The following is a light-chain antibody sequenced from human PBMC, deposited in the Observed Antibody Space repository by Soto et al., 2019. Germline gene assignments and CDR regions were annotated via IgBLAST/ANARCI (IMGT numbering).Light chain of an antibody. Sequence: AIRMTQSPSSFSASTGDRVTITCRASQGISSYLAWYQQKPGKAPKLLIYAESTLKSGVPSRFSGSGSGTDFTLTISCLQSEDFATYYCQQYYSYPFTFGPGNKVDIK. V-gene: IGKV1-8*01. J-gene: IGKJ3*01. CDR2: AES. CDR1: QGISSY. CDR3: QQYYSYPFT.